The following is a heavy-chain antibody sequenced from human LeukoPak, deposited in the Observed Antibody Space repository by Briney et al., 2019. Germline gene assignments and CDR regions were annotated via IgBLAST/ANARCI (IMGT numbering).Heavy chain of an antibody. CDR2: INHSGST. V-gene: IGHV4-34*01. J-gene: IGHJ5*02. CDR1: GGSLSGYY. CDR3: ATDRYCSGGSCYSGVDWFDP. D-gene: IGHD2-15*01. Sequence: SETLSLTCAVYGGSLSGYYWSWIRQPPGKGLEWIGEINHSGSTNYNPSLKSRVTISVDTSKNQFSLKLSSVTAADTAVYYCATDRYCSGGSCYSGVDWFDPWGQGTLVTVSS.